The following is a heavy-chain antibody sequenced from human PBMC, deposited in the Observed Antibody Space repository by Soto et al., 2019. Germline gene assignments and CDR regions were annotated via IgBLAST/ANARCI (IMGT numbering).Heavy chain of an antibody. J-gene: IGHJ4*02. Sequence: SETLSLTCTVSGGSISSYYWSWIRQPPGKGLEWIGYIYYSGSTNYNPSLKSRVTISVDTSKNQFSLKLSSVTAADTAVYYCARHPCRPAADAPFEYSGQGTLVTVPS. CDR1: GGSISSYY. V-gene: IGHV4-59*08. CDR3: ARHPCRPAADAPFEY. D-gene: IGHD2-2*01. CDR2: IYYSGST.